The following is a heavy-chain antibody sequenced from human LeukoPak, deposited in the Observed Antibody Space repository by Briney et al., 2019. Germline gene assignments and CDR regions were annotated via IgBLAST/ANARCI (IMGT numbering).Heavy chain of an antibody. V-gene: IGHV4-34*01. J-gene: IGHJ6*03. D-gene: IGHD5-12*01. Sequence: SETLSLTCAVYGGSFSGYYWSWIRQPPGKGLEWIGEINHSGSTNYNPYLKSRVTISVDTSKNQFSLKLSSVTAADTAVYYCARDHSGWHSKGYYYMDVWGKGTTVTVSS. CDR3: ARDHSGWHSKGYYYMDV. CDR2: INHSGST. CDR1: GGSFSGYY.